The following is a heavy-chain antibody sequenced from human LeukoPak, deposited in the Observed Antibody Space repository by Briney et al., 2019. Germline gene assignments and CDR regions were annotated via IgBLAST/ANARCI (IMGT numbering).Heavy chain of an antibody. J-gene: IGHJ4*02. D-gene: IGHD3-22*01. Sequence: GGSLRLSCAASGFTFDDYGMSWVRQAPGKGLKWVSGINWNGGSTGYADSVKGRFTISRDNAKNSLYLQMNSLRAEDTALYYCARVSDGRNYYDSSGYSYWGQGTLVTVSS. CDR2: INWNGGST. CDR3: ARVSDGRNYYDSSGYSY. V-gene: IGHV3-20*04. CDR1: GFTFDDYG.